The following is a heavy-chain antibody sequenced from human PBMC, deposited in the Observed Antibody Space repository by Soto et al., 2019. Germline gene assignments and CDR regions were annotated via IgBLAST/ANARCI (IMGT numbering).Heavy chain of an antibody. Sequence: LRLSCAASGFTFSSYSMNWVRQAPGKGLEWVSSISSSSSYIYYADSVKGRFTISRDNAKNSLYLQMNSLRAEDTAVYYCAQAEYISSWLNCFDPWGQGTLVTVSS. CDR1: GFTFSSYS. D-gene: IGHD6-13*01. CDR3: AQAEYISSWLNCFDP. V-gene: IGHV3-21*01. J-gene: IGHJ5*02. CDR2: ISSSSSYI.